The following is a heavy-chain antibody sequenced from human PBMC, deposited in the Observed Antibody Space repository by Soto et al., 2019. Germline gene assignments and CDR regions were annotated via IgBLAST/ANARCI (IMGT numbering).Heavy chain of an antibody. Sequence: PSETLSLTCTVSGGSINTYYWGWIRQPPGKGLEWIGYIYYSGSTNYNPSLKRRVTISVDMSKNQFSLKLSSVTAAGTGVYYCARVKQYYDTSGRAYYFDHWGQGALVTVSS. J-gene: IGHJ4*02. D-gene: IGHD3-22*01. CDR2: IYYSGST. V-gene: IGHV4-59*01. CDR3: ARVKQYYDTSGRAYYFDH. CDR1: GGSINTYY.